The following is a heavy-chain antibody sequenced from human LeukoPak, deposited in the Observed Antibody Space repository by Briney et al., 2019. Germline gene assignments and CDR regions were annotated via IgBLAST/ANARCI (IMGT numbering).Heavy chain of an antibody. CDR2: ISSSSSYI. CDR1: GFTFSSYS. CDR3: AREYGDTAMVDP. Sequence: GGSLGLSCAASGFTFSSYSMNWVRQAPGKGLEWVSSISSSSSYIYYADSVKGRFTISRDNAKNSLYLQMNSLRAEDTAVYYCAREYGDTAMVDPWGQGTLVTVSS. J-gene: IGHJ5*02. V-gene: IGHV3-21*01. D-gene: IGHD5-18*01.